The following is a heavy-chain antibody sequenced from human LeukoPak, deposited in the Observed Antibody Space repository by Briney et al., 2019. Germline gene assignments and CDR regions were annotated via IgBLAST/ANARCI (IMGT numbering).Heavy chain of an antibody. J-gene: IGHJ4*02. CDR2: INPNSGGT. CDR1: GYTFTGYY. CDR3: ARDLNDFWSGYHY. Sequence: GASVKVSCKASGYTFTGYYMHWVRQAPGQGLEWMGWINPNSGGTNYAQKFQGRVTMTRDTSISTAYMELSRLRSDDMAVYYCARDLNDFWSGYHYWGQGTLVTVSS. V-gene: IGHV1-2*02. D-gene: IGHD3-3*01.